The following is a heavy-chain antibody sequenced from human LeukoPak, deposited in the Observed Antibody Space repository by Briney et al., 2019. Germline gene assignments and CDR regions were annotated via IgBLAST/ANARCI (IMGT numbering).Heavy chain of an antibody. V-gene: IGHV3-23*01. CDR1: GFTFSSYA. J-gene: IGHJ4*02. Sequence: AGGSLRLSCAASGFTFSSYAMSWVRLAPGKGLEWVSAISGSGGSTYYADPVKGRFTISRDNSKNTLYLQMNSLRAEDTAVYYCAKTADSWEHSDFDYWGQGTLVTVSS. D-gene: IGHD1-26*01. CDR2: ISGSGGST. CDR3: AKTADSWEHSDFDY.